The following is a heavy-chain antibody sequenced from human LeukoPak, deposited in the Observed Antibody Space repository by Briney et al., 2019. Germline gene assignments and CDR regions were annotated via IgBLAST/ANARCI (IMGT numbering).Heavy chain of an antibody. Sequence: SVKVSCKASGYTFTSYDINWVRQAPGQGLEWMGGIIPIFGTANYAQKFQGRVTITTDESTSTAYMELTSLRSEDTAVYYCARGRMAGTYVFDYWGQGTLVTVSS. J-gene: IGHJ4*02. CDR1: GYTFTSYD. V-gene: IGHV1-69*05. CDR3: ARGRMAGTYVFDY. D-gene: IGHD6-19*01. CDR2: IIPIFGTA.